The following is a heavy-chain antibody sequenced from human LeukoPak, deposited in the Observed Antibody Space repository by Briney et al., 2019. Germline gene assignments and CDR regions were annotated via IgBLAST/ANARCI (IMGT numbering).Heavy chain of an antibody. V-gene: IGHV3-7*01. J-gene: IGHJ6*03. Sequence: GGSLRLSCAASGFTFSSYWMSWVRQAPGKGLEWVANIKQDGSEKYYVDSVKGRFTISRDNAKNSLYLQMNSLRAEDTAVYYCASSGGNSKDYYYYYMDVWGKGTTVTVSS. CDR2: IKQDGSEK. CDR3: ASSGGNSKDYYYYYMDV. D-gene: IGHD6-13*01. CDR1: GFTFSSYW.